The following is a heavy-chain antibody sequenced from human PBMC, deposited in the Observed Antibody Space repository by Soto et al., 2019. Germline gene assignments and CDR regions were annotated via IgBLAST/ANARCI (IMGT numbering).Heavy chain of an antibody. CDR1: GFTFSSYA. CDR2: ISGSGTNT. J-gene: IGHJ4*02. Sequence: EVQLLESGGGLVQPGGSLRLSCAASGFTFSSYAMSWVRQAPGKGLVWVSAISGSGTNTFYADSVKGRFTISRDNSKNTMYLQMNSLRVEDTAVYYCAKGLSSEWGQGTLVTVSS. V-gene: IGHV3-23*01. CDR3: AKGLSSE.